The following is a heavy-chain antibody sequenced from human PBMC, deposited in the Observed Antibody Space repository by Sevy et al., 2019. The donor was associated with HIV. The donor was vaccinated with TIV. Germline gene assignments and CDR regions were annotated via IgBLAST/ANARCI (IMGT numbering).Heavy chain of an antibody. CDR3: IRSRQFGYTAMVPAY. CDR2: MRSKAFAGTT. CDR1: GFNLGDYA. J-gene: IGHJ4*02. Sequence: GGSLRLPCSTSGFNLGDYAMSWVRQSPGKGLEWVGFMRSKAFAGTTEYAASVKGRFTISTDDSKASAHLQMNSLRAEDTGVYYSIRSRQFGYTAMVPAYWGQGTLVTVSS. D-gene: IGHD5-18*01. V-gene: IGHV3-49*04.